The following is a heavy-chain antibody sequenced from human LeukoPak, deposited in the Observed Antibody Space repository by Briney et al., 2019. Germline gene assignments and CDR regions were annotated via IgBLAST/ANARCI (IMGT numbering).Heavy chain of an antibody. J-gene: IGHJ1*01. D-gene: IGHD6-19*01. CDR1: GFTFSSYN. Sequence: PGGSLRLSCAASGFTFSSYNMNWVRQAPGKGLEWVSSISSRSGYIYYADSVMGRFTISRDNAKNSLSLRMNSLSAEDTAVYYCATGYSSGWYFYFQHWGQGSLVSVSS. CDR3: ATGYSSGWYFYFQH. CDR2: ISSRSGYI. V-gene: IGHV3-21*06.